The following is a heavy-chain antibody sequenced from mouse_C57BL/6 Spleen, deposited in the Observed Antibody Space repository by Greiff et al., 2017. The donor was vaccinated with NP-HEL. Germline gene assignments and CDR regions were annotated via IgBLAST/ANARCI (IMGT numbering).Heavy chain of an antibody. D-gene: IGHD3-2*02. CDR2: IRNKANGYTT. CDR3: ARYEAGYYFDY. J-gene: IGHJ2*01. Sequence: EVQGVESGGGLVQPGGSLSLSCAASGFTFTDYYMSWVRQPPGKALEWVGFIRNKANGYTTEYSASVKGRFTISRDNSQSILYLQMNARRAEDSATYYCARYEAGYYFDYWGQGTTLTVSS. V-gene: IGHV7-3*01. CDR1: GFTFTDYY.